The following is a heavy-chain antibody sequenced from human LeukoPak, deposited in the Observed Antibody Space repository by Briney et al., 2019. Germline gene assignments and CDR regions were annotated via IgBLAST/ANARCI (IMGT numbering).Heavy chain of an antibody. V-gene: IGHV3-74*01. J-gene: IGHJ4*02. Sequence: GGSLRLSCAVSGFTFSGHWMFWVRQAPGKGLVWVSSTNSDGSSTGYTDSAKGRFTVSRDNSKNTLYLQMNSLRAEDTGVYYCARARWYSSDYWGQGTLVTVSS. CDR3: ARARWYSSDY. CDR2: TNSDGSST. CDR1: GFTFSGHW. D-gene: IGHD5-24*01.